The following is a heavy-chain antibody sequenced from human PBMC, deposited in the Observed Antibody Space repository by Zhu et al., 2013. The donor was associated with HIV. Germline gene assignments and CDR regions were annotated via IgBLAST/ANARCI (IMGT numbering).Heavy chain of an antibody. D-gene: IGHD2-21*02. CDR3: ARDDFQQKFDF. CDR2: INYSGNT. J-gene: IGHJ4*02. V-gene: IGHV4-38-2*02. CDR1: DYSISSGYY. Sequence: QVQLLESGPGLVKPSETLSLTCTVSDYSISSGYYWGWIRRPPGKGLEWIGSINYSGNTYFTPPLKSRVAMSVDTSKNQFSLQLSSVTAADTAVYYCARDDFQQKFDFWGQGTLVTVSS.